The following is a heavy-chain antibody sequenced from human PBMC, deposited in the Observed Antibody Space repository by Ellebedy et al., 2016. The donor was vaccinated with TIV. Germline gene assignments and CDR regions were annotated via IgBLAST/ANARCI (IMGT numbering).Heavy chain of an antibody. J-gene: IGHJ4*02. CDR1: GLTFSNYW. V-gene: IGHV3-74*01. D-gene: IGHD1-26*01. Sequence: GESLKISCAASGLTFSNYWMHWVRQAPGKGLVWVSRIHSDGSSTTYAGSVKGRFTISRDNARNSLYLEMNSLRAEDTALYYCVKGGRGTGVDYWGQGTLVTVSS. CDR3: VKGGRGTGVDY. CDR2: IHSDGSST.